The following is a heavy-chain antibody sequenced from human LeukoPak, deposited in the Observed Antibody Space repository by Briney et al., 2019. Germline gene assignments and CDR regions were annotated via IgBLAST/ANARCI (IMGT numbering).Heavy chain of an antibody. CDR1: RYTFTSYA. CDR3: AIDYYYDSSGHDAFDI. D-gene: IGHD3-22*01. V-gene: IGHV1-3*01. J-gene: IGHJ3*02. CDR2: INAANGNP. Sequence: ASVNVSRKASRYTFTSYAMHWVRQAPRQRDEWMGWINAANGNPKKSQEFQGRATITRDTSTSPAYMALSSLRSDDTAVYYCAIDYYYDSSGHDAFDIWGQGTMVTVSS.